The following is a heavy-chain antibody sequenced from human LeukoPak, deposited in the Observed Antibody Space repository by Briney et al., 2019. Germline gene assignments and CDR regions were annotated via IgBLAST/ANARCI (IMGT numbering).Heavy chain of an antibody. D-gene: IGHD4-17*01. CDR1: EFTFNSYW. Sequence: GGSLRLSCAASEFTFNSYWMSWVRQAPGKGLKWVANIKQDGGQIYYLDSVKGRFTVSRDNAKNSLYLQMNSLRAEDTAVYYCARLGARQTLEYWGQGTLVTVSS. V-gene: IGHV3-7*01. CDR2: IKQDGGQI. J-gene: IGHJ4*02. CDR3: ARLGARQTLEY.